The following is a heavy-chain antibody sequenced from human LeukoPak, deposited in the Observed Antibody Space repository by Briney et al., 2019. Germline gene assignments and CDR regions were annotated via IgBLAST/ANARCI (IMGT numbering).Heavy chain of an antibody. V-gene: IGHV3-53*01. CDR2: IYSGGST. CDR1: GFTVSMHY. Sequence: PGGSPRLSCAASGFTVSMHYMGWVRQAPGKGLEWVSVIYSGGSTYYADSVKGRFTISRDNSKNTLYLQMNSLRAEDTAVYYCARVDSNSADWGQGTLVTVSS. J-gene: IGHJ4*02. D-gene: IGHD1/OR15-1a*01. CDR3: ARVDSNSAD.